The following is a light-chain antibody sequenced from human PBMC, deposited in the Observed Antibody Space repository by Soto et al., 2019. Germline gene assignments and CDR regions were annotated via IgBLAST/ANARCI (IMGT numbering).Light chain of an antibody. V-gene: IGKV3-11*01. CDR3: QQRTNWLT. Sequence: EIVLTQSPATLSLSPGERATLSCRASESVSDYIAWYQQNPGQPPRLVIYDTSNRATGVPARFSGSGSGTDFTLTISSLEPEDFAVYYCQQRTNWLTFGGGTKVEIK. CDR2: DTS. J-gene: IGKJ4*01. CDR1: ESVSDY.